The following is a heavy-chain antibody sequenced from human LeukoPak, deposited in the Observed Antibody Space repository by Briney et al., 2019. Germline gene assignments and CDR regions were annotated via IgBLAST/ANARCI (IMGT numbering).Heavy chain of an antibody. CDR1: GFTFSNSW. Sequence: GGSLRLSCEASGFTFSNSWMHWVRQAPGKGLVWVSRIKTDGSSTNYADSVKGRFTISRDNAKSTLYLQMNSLRAEDTAVYFCARDLGPHGGSPGGYWGQGTLVTVSS. V-gene: IGHV3-74*01. J-gene: IGHJ4*02. CDR2: IKTDGSST. CDR3: ARDLGPHGGSPGGY. D-gene: IGHD2-15*01.